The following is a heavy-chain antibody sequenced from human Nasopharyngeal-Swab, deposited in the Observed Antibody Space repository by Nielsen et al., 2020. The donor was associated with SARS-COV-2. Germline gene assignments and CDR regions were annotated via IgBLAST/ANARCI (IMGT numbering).Heavy chain of an antibody. CDR3: ARRPTTVTTWWFDP. J-gene: IGHJ5*02. D-gene: IGHD4-11*01. V-gene: IGHV1-69*13. CDR2: IIPIFGTA. CDR1: GGTFSSYT. Sequence: SVKVSCKASGGTFSSYTISWVRQAPGQGLEWMGGIIPIFGTANYAQKFQGRVTITADESTSTAYMELSSLRSEDTAVYYCARRPTTVTTWWFDPWGQGTLVTISS.